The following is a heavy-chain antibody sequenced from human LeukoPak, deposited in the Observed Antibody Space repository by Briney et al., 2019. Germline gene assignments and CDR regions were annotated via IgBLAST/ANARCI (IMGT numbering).Heavy chain of an antibody. CDR2: IYYSGST. V-gene: IGHV4-59*01. CDR3: ARWQQLHFDY. CDR1: GGSISIYY. J-gene: IGHJ4*02. D-gene: IGHD6-13*01. Sequence: SETLSLTCTVSGGSISIYYWSWIRQPPGKGLEWIGYIYYSGSTNYNPSLKGRVTISVDTSKNQFSLKLSSVTAADTAVYYCARWQQLHFDYWGQGTLVTVSS.